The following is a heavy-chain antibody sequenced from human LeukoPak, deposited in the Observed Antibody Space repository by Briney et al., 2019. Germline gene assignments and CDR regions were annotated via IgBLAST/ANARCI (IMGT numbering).Heavy chain of an antibody. CDR1: GGSNSSSSYY. CDR2: IYYSGSI. Sequence: PSETLSLTCTVSGGSNSSSSYYWGWIRQPPGKGLEWIGSIYYSGSIYYNPALKSRVTLSVDTSKNQFSLKLSSVTAADTAVYYCARTLAGGWPPNYYYYYMDVWGKGTTVTVSS. J-gene: IGHJ6*03. D-gene: IGHD6-19*01. CDR3: ARTLAGGWPPNYYYYYMDV. V-gene: IGHV4-39*07.